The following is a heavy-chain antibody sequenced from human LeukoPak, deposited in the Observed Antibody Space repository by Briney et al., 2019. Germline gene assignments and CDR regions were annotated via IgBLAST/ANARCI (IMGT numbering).Heavy chain of an antibody. CDR2: IYYSGSS. CDR1: GGSISSYY. Sequence: SETLSLTCIVSGGSISSYYWNWIRQPPGKGLEWIGYIYYSGSSNYNPSLKSRVTMSVDMSKKEFPLRVNSVTAADTAVYYCARTEYYFDHWGQGTLVTVSS. V-gene: IGHV4-59*01. CDR3: ARTEYYFDH. D-gene: IGHD3-10*01. J-gene: IGHJ4*02.